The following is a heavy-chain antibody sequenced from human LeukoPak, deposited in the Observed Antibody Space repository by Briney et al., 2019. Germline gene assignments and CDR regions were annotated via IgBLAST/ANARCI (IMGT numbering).Heavy chain of an antibody. CDR2: IYSDGST. D-gene: IGHD2-21*01. CDR3: AGRRDCGGDCLDY. J-gene: IGHJ4*02. CDR1: GFTVSSNY. Sequence: GGSLRLSCAASGFTVSSNYMSWVRQAPGKGLEWVSVIYSDGSTYYTDSVKGRFTISRHNSKNTLYLQVNSLRAEDTAVYYCAGRRDCGGDCLDYWGQGTLVTVSS. V-gene: IGHV3-66*01.